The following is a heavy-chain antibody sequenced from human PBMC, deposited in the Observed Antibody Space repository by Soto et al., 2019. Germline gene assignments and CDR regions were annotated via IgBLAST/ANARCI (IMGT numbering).Heavy chain of an antibody. D-gene: IGHD6-6*01. Sequence: SETLSLTCAVYGGSFSGYYWSWIRQPPGKGLEWIGEINHSGSTNYNPSLKSRVTISVDTSKNQFSLKLSSVTAADTAVYYCASVTAARDYGMDVWGQGTTVTVSS. CDR3: ASVTAARDYGMDV. CDR2: INHSGST. V-gene: IGHV4-34*01. CDR1: GGSFSGYY. J-gene: IGHJ6*02.